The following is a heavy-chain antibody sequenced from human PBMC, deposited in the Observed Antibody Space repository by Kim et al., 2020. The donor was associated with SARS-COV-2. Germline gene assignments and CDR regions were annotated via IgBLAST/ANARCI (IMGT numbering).Heavy chain of an antibody. V-gene: IGHV4-39*01. Sequence: SETLSLTCTVSGGSISSSSYYWGWIRQPPGKGLEWIGSIYYSGSTYYNPSLKSRVTISVDTSKNQFSLKLSSVTAADTAVYYCARHATVTTHFDYWGQGTLVTVSS. CDR1: GGSISSSSYY. J-gene: IGHJ4*02. D-gene: IGHD4-17*01. CDR2: IYYSGST. CDR3: ARHATVTTHFDY.